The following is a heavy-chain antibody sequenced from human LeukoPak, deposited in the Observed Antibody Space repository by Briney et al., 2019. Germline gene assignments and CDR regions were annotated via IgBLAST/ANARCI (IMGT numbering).Heavy chain of an antibody. CDR2: ISGSGGAGT. J-gene: IGHJ6*02. V-gene: IGHV3-23*01. Sequence: PGGSLRLSCAASGFTFSSYAMSWVRQAPGKGLEWVSTISGSGGAGTYCADSVKGRFTISRDNSKNTLYLPMNSLRAEDTAVYYCVKDRGGSPFYGMDVWGQGTTVTVSS. CDR3: VKDRGGSPFYGMDV. CDR1: GFTFSSYA. D-gene: IGHD1-26*01.